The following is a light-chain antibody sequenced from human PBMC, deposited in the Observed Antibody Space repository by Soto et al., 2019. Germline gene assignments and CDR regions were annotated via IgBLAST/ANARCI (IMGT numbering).Light chain of an antibody. J-gene: IGKJ1*01. CDR3: QQYNSYRA. Sequence: DIQMTQSPSTLSASLADRFTITCRASQSISSWLAWYQQKPGRAPKLLISKASSLESGVPSRFSGSGFGTEFTLTISSLQPDDFATYYCQQYNSYRAFGQGTKVDIK. V-gene: IGKV1-5*03. CDR2: KAS. CDR1: QSISSW.